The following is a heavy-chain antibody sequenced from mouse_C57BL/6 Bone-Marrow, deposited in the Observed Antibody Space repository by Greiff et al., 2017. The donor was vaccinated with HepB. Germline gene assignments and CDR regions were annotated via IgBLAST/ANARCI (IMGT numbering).Heavy chain of an antibody. V-gene: IGHV2-2*01. D-gene: IGHD2-4*01. Sequence: VKLMESGPGLVQPSQSLSITCTVSGFSFTSYGVHWVRQSPGKGLEWLGVIWSGGSTDYNAAFISRLSISKDNSKSQVFFKMNSLQADDTAIYYCARGDYDEKFAYWGQGTLVTVSA. CDR2: IWSGGST. CDR3: ARGDYDEKFAY. CDR1: GFSFTSYG. J-gene: IGHJ3*01.